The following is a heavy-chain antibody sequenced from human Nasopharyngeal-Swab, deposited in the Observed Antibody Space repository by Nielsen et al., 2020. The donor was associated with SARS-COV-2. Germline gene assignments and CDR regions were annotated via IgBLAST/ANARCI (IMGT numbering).Heavy chain of an antibody. D-gene: IGHD4-17*01. J-gene: IGHJ6*02. CDR3: AKDRGTTVTNLYYYYGMDV. CDR2: ISWNSGSI. CDR1: EFTFDDYA. Sequence: SLKISCAASEFTFDDYAMHWVRQAPGKGLEWVSGISWNSGSIGYADSVKGRFTISRDNAKNSLYLQMNSLRAEDTALYYCAKDRGTTVTNLYYYYGMDVWGQGTTVTVPS. V-gene: IGHV3-9*01.